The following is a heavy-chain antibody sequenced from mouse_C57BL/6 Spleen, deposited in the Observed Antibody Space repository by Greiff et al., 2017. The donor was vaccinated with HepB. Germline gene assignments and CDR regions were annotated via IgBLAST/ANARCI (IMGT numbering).Heavy chain of an antibody. CDR3: TRHITTVDAMDY. J-gene: IGHJ4*01. CDR1: GYTFTDYE. V-gene: IGHV1-15*01. Sequence: VQLQQSGAELVRPGASVTLSCKASGYTFTDYEMHWVKQTPVHGLEWIGAIDPETGGTAYNQKFKGKAILTADKSSSTAYMELRSLTSEDSAVYYCTRHITTVDAMDYWGQGTSVTVSS. CDR2: IDPETGGT. D-gene: IGHD1-1*01.